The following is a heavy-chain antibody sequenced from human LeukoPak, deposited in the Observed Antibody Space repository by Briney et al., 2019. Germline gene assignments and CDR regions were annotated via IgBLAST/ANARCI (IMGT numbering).Heavy chain of an antibody. J-gene: IGHJ4*02. CDR3: AKKMITPYDY. Sequence: GGSLRPSCAASGITSSSYAMTWVRQAPGKGLEWVSSISGNAGSTYYADAVKGRFTISRDNSKNTLYLQMNSLRAVDTAIYYCAKKMITPYDYWGQGTLVTVSS. V-gene: IGHV3-23*01. CDR2: ISGNAGST. D-gene: IGHD4-23*01. CDR1: GITSSSYA.